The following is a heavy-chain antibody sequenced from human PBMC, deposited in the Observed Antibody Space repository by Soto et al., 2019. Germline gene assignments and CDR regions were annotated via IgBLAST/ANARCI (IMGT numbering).Heavy chain of an antibody. D-gene: IGHD3-22*01. CDR3: AKATWVTMIVVVIHYGMDV. J-gene: IGHJ6*02. CDR2: ISYDGSNK. V-gene: IGHV3-30*18. CDR1: GFTFSSYG. Sequence: QVQLVESGGGVVQPGRSLRLSCAASGFTFSSYGMHWFRQAPGKGLEWVAVISYDGSNKYYADSGKGRFTISRDNAKNTLYLQMTSLRAEDTAVYYCAKATWVTMIVVVIHYGMDVCCQGTTVTVSS.